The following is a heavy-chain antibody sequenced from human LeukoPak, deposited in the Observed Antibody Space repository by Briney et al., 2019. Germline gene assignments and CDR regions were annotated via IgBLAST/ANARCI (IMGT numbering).Heavy chain of an antibody. CDR1: GYTFTSYY. Sequence: GASVKVSCKASGYTFTSYYMHWVRQAPGEGLEWRGIINPSGGSTSYAQKFQGRVTMTRDTSTSTVYMELSSLRSEDTAVYYCARDQARLGYYFDYWGQGTLVTVSS. V-gene: IGHV1-46*01. J-gene: IGHJ4*02. CDR3: ARDQARLGYYFDY. CDR2: INPSGGST. D-gene: IGHD6-25*01.